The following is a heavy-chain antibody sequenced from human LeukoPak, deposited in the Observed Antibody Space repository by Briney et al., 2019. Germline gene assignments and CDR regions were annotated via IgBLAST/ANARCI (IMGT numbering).Heavy chain of an antibody. Sequence: GESLKISCKASGYSFTTYWIGWVRQMPGKGLEWMGIIYPDDSDTNYSPSFQGQVTISADKSISTAYLQWSSLKASDTAMYFCARDGGEGSSSYSDYWGQGTLVTISS. CDR3: ARDGGEGSSSYSDY. D-gene: IGHD6-6*01. J-gene: IGHJ4*02. V-gene: IGHV5-51*01. CDR1: GYSFTTYW. CDR2: IYPDDSDT.